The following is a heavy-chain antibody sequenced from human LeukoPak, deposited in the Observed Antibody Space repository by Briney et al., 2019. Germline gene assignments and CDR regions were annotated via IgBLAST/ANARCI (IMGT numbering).Heavy chain of an antibody. J-gene: IGHJ4*02. CDR2: ISFDGSNK. CDR3: ARDLVIAAAGTKYSDY. D-gene: IGHD6-13*01. CDR1: GFTFSSYA. Sequence: GGSLRLSCAASGFTFSSYAMHSVRQAPGKGLEWVAVISFDGSNKYYADSVKGRFTISRDNSKNTLYLQMNSLRAEDTAVYYCARDLVIAAAGTKYSDYWGQGTLVTVSS. V-gene: IGHV3-30*01.